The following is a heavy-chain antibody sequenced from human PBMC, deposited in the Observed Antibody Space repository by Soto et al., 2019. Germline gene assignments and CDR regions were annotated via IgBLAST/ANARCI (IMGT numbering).Heavy chain of an antibody. V-gene: IGHV3-7*01. J-gene: IGHJ4*02. Sequence: EVQLVESGGGLVQPGGSLRLSCVASGFTFSSYWMSWVRQAPGKGLEWVANIKQDGSEKYYVDSMKGRFTISRDNAKNSLYLQMNSLRAVDTAVYYCARDSNGDSDYWGQGTLVTVSS. CDR3: ARDSNGDSDY. CDR1: GFTFSSYW. CDR2: IKQDGSEK. D-gene: IGHD4-17*01.